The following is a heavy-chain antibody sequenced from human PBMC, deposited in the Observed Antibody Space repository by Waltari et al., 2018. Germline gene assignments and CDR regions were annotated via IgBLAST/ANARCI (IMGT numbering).Heavy chain of an antibody. D-gene: IGHD3-22*01. CDR1: GFMFSNYA. J-gene: IGHJ5*02. CDR3: AKDFDTSGYFPLGS. V-gene: IGHV3-23*04. Sequence: EVQLVDSGGDLVHPGGSLRLSCAASGFMFSNYAMTWVRQAPGKGLEWVSSVSGNGATTYYADSVRGRFTISRDNSENTLYLQRDRLRADDTAVYYCAKDFDTSGYFPLGSWGQGTLVTVSS. CDR2: VSGNGATT.